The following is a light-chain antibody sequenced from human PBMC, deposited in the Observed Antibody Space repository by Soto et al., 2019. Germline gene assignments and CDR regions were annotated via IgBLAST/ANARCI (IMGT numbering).Light chain of an antibody. V-gene: IGKV1-5*03. Sequence: DIQMTQSPSTLSASVGDRVTITCRAGRSVSSWLAWYQQKPGKAPKLLIYKASTLESGVPSRFSGSGSGTECTLTISSLQPDDFATEYWQQYGNYWTFGKGTTVEI. CDR1: RSVSSW. CDR3: QQYGNYWT. J-gene: IGKJ1*01. CDR2: KAS.